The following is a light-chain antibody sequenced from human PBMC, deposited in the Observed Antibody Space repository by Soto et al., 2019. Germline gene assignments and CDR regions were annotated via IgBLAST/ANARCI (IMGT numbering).Light chain of an antibody. CDR2: GAS. J-gene: IGKJ1*01. V-gene: IGKV3-20*01. Sequence: EIVLTQSPGFLSLSPGERATLSCRASQSVDSSFFAWYQQKPGQAPRLLIYGASKRATGIPDRFSGSGSGTDFILTISRLEPEDFAVYYCQQYVSSVTFGQGTKVEIK. CDR1: QSVDSSF. CDR3: QQYVSSVT.